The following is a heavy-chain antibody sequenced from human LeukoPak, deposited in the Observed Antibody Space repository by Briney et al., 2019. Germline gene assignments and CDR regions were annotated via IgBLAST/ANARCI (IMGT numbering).Heavy chain of an antibody. CDR1: GGSISSYY. J-gene: IGHJ5*02. D-gene: IGHD3-22*01. CDR3: ARAHYDSSGYGNWFDP. V-gene: IGHV4-59*01. CDR2: IYYSGST. Sequence: PSETLSLTCTVSGGSISSYYWSWIRQPPGKGLEWIGYIYYSGSTNYNPSLKSRVTISVDTSKNQFSLKLSSGTAADTAVYYCARAHYDSSGYGNWFDPWGQGTLVTVSS.